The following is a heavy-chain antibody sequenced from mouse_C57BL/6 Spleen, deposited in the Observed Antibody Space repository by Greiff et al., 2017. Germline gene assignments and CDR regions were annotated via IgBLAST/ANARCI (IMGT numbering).Heavy chain of an antibody. D-gene: IGHD2-5*01. CDR1: GYSITSGYD. CDR3: ARDSNYVRFAY. J-gene: IGHJ3*01. V-gene: IGHV3-1*01. Sequence: EVKLQESGPGMVKPSQSLSLTCTVTGYSITSGYDWHWIRHFPGNKLEWMGYISYSGSTNYNPSLKSRISITHDTSKNHFFLKLNSVTTEDTATYYCARDSNYVRFAYWGQGTLVTVSA. CDR2: ISYSGST.